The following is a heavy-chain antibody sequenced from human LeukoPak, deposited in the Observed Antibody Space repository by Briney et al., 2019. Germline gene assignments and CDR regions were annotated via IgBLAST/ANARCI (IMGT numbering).Heavy chain of an antibody. Sequence: SETPSLTCAVYGGSFSGYYWSWIRQPPGKGLEWIGEINHSGSTNYNPSLKSRVTISVDTSKNQFSLKLSSVTATDTAVYYCARVVRLSLYNWFDPWGQGTLVTVSS. CDR1: GGSFSGYY. V-gene: IGHV4-34*01. CDR2: INHSGST. D-gene: IGHD2-21*01. J-gene: IGHJ5*02. CDR3: ARVVRLSLYNWFDP.